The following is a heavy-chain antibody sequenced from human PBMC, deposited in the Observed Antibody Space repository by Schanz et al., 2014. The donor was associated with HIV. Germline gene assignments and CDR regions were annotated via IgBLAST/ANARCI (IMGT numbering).Heavy chain of an antibody. CDR1: GGPFSIYA. V-gene: IGHV1-69*01. D-gene: IGHD3-3*02. Sequence: QVQLVQSGAEVRKPGTSVMVSCKASGGPFSIYAISWVRQAPGQGLEWMGGIIPIFGTANYAQKFQGRVTIIADESTSTAYMELSSLRSADTAVYFCARAAFSSEYYYGMDVWGQGTTVTVSS. CDR3: ARAAFSSEYYYGMDV. J-gene: IGHJ6*02. CDR2: IIPIFGTA.